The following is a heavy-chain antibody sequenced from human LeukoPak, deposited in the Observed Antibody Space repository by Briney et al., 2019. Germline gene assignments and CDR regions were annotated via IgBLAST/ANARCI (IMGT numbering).Heavy chain of an antibody. Sequence: GGSLRLSCAASGFTFSSYAMHWVRQAPGKGLEWVAVISYDGSNKYYADSVKGRFTISRDNSKNTLYLQMNSLRAEDTAVYYCARDLKLSHQAWEHWGQGTLVTVSS. CDR1: GFTFSSYA. D-gene: IGHD1-26*01. J-gene: IGHJ1*01. CDR3: ARDLKLSHQAWEH. CDR2: ISYDGSNK. V-gene: IGHV3-30-3*01.